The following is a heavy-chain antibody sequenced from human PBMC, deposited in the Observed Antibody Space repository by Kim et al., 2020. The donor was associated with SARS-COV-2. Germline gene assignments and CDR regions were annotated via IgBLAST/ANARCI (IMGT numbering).Heavy chain of an antibody. Sequence: PSLKSRVTISVDTSKNQFSLKLSSVTAADTAVYYCARGGIAAAGTGWFDPWGQGTLVTVSS. CDR3: ARGGIAAAGTGWFDP. J-gene: IGHJ5*02. D-gene: IGHD6-13*01. V-gene: IGHV4-34*01.